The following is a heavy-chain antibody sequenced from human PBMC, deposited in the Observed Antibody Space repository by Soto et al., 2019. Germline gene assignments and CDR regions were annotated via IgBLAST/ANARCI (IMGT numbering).Heavy chain of an antibody. Sequence: VQLVESGGGLVQPGGSLRLSCAASGFTLSSYWMHWVRQAPGKGLVWVAVISYDGSNKYYADSVKGRFTISRDNSKNTLYLQMNSLRAEDTAVYYCAKDQYNYYYYGMDVWGQGTTVTVSS. CDR2: ISYDGSNK. J-gene: IGHJ6*02. CDR1: GFTLSSYW. V-gene: IGHV3-30*18. D-gene: IGHD6-6*01. CDR3: AKDQYNYYYYGMDV.